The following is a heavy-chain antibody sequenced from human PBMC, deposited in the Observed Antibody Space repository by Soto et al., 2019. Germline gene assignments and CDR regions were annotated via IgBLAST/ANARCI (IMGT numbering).Heavy chain of an antibody. J-gene: IGHJ6*02. CDR1: GFTFSGSA. V-gene: IGHV3-73*01. D-gene: IGHD6-13*01. CDR3: TRHLFVDSSRSYYGMDV. Sequence: GGSLRLSCAASGFTFSGSAMHWVRQASGEGLEWVGRIRSKANSYATAYAASVKGRFTISRDDSKNTAYLQMNSLKTEDTAVYYCTRHLFVDSSRSYYGMDVWGQGTTVTVSS. CDR2: IRSKANSYAT.